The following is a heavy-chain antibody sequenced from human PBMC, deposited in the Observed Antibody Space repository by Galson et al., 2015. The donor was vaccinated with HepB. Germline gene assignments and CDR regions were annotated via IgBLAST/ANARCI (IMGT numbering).Heavy chain of an antibody. D-gene: IGHD3-10*01. J-gene: IGHJ4*02. CDR3: ARGVPMVRGVLSDY. Sequence: SETLSLTCTVSGGSISSYYWSWIRQPPGKGLEWIGYIYYSGSTNYNPSLKSRVTISVDTSKNQFSLKLSSVTAADTAVYYCARGVPMVRGVLSDYWGQGTLVTVSS. CDR1: GGSISSYY. CDR2: IYYSGST. V-gene: IGHV4-59*01.